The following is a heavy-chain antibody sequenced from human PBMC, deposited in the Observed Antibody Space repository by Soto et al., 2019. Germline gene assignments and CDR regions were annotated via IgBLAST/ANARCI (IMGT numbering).Heavy chain of an antibody. V-gene: IGHV1-69*13. J-gene: IGHJ6*02. CDR2: IIPIFGTA. Sequence: GASVKVSCKASGGTFSSYAISWVRQAPGQGLEWMGGIIPIFGTANYAQKFQGRVTITADESTSTAYMELSSLRSEDTAVYYCAKSFGVVIIPAYYYGMDVWGQGTTVTVSS. D-gene: IGHD3-3*01. CDR3: AKSFGVVIIPAYYYGMDV. CDR1: GGTFSSYA.